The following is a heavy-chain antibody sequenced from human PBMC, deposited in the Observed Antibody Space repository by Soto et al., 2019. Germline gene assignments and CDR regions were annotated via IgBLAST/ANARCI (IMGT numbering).Heavy chain of an antibody. CDR2: ISYDGSNK. J-gene: IGHJ6*02. D-gene: IGHD2-2*01. CDR3: ARDGGYCSSTSCYDYYYYGMDV. V-gene: IGHV3-30-3*01. Sequence: QVQLVESGGGVVQPGRSLRLSCAGSGFTFSSYAMHWVRQAPGKGLEWEAVISYDGSNKYYADSVKGRFTISRDNSKNTLYLQMNSLRAEDTAVYYCARDGGYCSSTSCYDYYYYGMDVWGQGTTVTVSS. CDR1: GFTFSSYA.